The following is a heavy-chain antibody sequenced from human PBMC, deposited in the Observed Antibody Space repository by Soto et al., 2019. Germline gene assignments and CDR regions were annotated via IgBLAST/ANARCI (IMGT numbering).Heavy chain of an antibody. CDR2: IYHSGST. D-gene: IGHD4-17*01. Sequence: SETLSLTCAVTGGSISSGHSSWGWLRQPPGKGLEWIGYIYHSGSTYYNPSLRSRVTISVDKSKNHFSLKLTSVTAADTAVYYCARSEATVLDYWGQGTLVTVSS. V-gene: IGHV4-30-2*01. J-gene: IGHJ4*02. CDR3: ARSEATVLDY. CDR1: GGSISSGHSS.